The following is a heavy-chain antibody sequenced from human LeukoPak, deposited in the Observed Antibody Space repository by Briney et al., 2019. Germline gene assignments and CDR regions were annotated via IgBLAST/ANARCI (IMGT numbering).Heavy chain of an antibody. CDR3: AKDWVVVVPAAIRKNWFDP. D-gene: IGHD2-2*02. CDR2: ISGSGGST. V-gene: IGHV3-23*01. CDR1: GFIFDDYG. J-gene: IGHJ5*02. Sequence: GGSLRLSCAASGFIFDDYGMSWVRQAPGKGLEWVSAISGSGGSTYYADSVKGRFTISRDNSKNTLYLQMNSLRAEDTAVYYCAKDWVVVVPAAIRKNWFDPWGQGTLVTVSS.